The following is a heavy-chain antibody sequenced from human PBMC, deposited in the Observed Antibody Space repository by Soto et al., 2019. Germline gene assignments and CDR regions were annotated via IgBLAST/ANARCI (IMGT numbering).Heavy chain of an antibody. CDR2: IYHSGTT. Sequence: SETLSLTCAVSGESISSGYYWAWIRQPPGKWLEWIGSIYHSGTTYYNPSLKSRVTISVDTSKNQFSLKLSSVTAADTAVYYCAGGAYGSETSPTWFAPWGKGTLVTVPS. V-gene: IGHV4-38-2*01. CDR1: GESISSGYY. CDR3: AGGAYGSETSPTWFAP. J-gene: IGHJ5*02. D-gene: IGHD3-10*01.